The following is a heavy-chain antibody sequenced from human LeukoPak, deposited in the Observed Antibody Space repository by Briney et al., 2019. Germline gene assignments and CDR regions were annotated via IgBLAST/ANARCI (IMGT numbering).Heavy chain of an antibody. J-gene: IGHJ4*02. CDR1: GGSFSGYY. D-gene: IGHD3-9*01. Sequence: SETLSLTCAVYGGSFSGYYWSWIRQPPGKGLEWIGEINHSGSTNYNPSLKSRVTISVDTSKNQFSLKLSSVTAADTAVYYCARLPYDILTGYYQYYFDDWGQGTLVTVSS. CDR2: INHSGST. V-gene: IGHV4-34*01. CDR3: ARLPYDILTGYYQYYFDD.